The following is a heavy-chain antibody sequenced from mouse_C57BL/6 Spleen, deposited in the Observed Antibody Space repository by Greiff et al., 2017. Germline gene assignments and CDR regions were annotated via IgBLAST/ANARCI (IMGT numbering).Heavy chain of an antibody. V-gene: IGHV1-81*01. Sequence: QVQLKESGAELARPGASVKLSCKASGYTFTSYGISWVKQRTGQGLEWIGEIYPRSGNTYYNEKFKGKATLTADKSSSTAYMELRSLTSEDSAVYFYARGELYYYAMDYWGQGTSVTVSS. J-gene: IGHJ4*01. CDR1: GYTFTSYG. CDR3: ARGELYYYAMDY. CDR2: IYPRSGNT. D-gene: IGHD1-3*01.